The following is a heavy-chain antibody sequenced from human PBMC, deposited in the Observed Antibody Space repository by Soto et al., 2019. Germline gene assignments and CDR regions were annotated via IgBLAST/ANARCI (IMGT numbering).Heavy chain of an antibody. D-gene: IGHD1-20*01. V-gene: IGHV3-21*01. CDR2: ISSSSSYI. Sequence: TGGSLRLSCAASGFTFSSYSMNWVRQAPGKGLEWVSSISSSSSYIYYADSVKGRFTISRDNAKNSLYLQMNSLRAEDTAVYYCARPVLTGSPHDAFDIWGQGTMVTVSS. CDR1: GFTFSSYS. J-gene: IGHJ3*02. CDR3: ARPVLTGSPHDAFDI.